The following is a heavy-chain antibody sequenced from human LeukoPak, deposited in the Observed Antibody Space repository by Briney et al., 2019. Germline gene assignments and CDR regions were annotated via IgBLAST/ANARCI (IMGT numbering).Heavy chain of an antibody. J-gene: IGHJ4*02. V-gene: IGHV4-59*01. CDR2: IYYSGST. D-gene: IGHD4-17*01. CDR1: GGSISSYY. CDR3: AREGYGDYAKDY. Sequence: SETLSLTCTVSGGSISSYYWSWIRQPPGKGLEWIGYIYYSGSTNYNPPLKSRVTISVDTSKNQFSLKLSSVTAADTAVYYCAREGYGDYAKDYWGQGTLVTVSS.